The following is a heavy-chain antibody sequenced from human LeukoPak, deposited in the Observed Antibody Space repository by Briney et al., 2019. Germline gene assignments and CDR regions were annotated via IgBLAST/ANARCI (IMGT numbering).Heavy chain of an antibody. CDR1: GDFISSGDYY. D-gene: IGHD3-22*01. CDR2: ISSSGST. V-gene: IGHV4-61*02. CDR3: ARGPYSYDSSGAFDI. Sequence: PSETLSLTCTVSGDFISSGDYYWSWIRQPAGKGLEWIGRISSSGSTNYNPSLKSRVTISVDTSKNQFSLKLSSVTAADTAVYFCARGPYSYDSSGAFDIWGQGTMDTVSS. J-gene: IGHJ3*02.